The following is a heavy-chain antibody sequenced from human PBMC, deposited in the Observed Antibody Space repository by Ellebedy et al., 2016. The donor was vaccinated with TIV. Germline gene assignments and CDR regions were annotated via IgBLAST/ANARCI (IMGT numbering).Heavy chain of an antibody. D-gene: IGHD3-22*01. CDR3: ARGRKSVTMIAVVIKPPWYFDL. CDR1: GESLGGHY. V-gene: IGHV4-34*01. CDR2: IRHGGST. Sequence: SETLSLTCAVYGESLGGHYWTWIRQPPGKGLEWIGEIRHGGSTNYNPSLKSRVTISVDTSKNQFSLKLRSVTAADTAVYYCARGRKSVTMIAVVIKPPWYFDLWGRGTLVTVSS. J-gene: IGHJ2*01.